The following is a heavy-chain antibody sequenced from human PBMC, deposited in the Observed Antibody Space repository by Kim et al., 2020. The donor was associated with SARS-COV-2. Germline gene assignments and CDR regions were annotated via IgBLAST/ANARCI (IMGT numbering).Heavy chain of an antibody. J-gene: IGHJ4*02. Sequence: SRVTISVDTSKNQFSLKLSSVTAADTAVYYCARDVSLRYCSSTCCSYFDYWGQGTLVTVSS. V-gene: IGHV4-30-2*05. D-gene: IGHD2-2*01. CDR3: ARDVSLRYCSSTCCSYFDY.